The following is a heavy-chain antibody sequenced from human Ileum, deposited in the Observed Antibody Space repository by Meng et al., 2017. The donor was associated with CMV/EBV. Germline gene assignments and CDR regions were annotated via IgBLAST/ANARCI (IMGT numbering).Heavy chain of an antibody. Sequence: QVQGAGPGLVHPSPTLSLTCTAFGGSITSGNYYWSWIRQPPGRGLEWIGYNYYSGSPYYKPSLKSRVTISLDTSKNQFSLNLRSVTATDSAVYYCVRQVVAASFDYWGQGALVTVSS. CDR1: GGSITSGNYY. V-gene: IGHV4-30-4*08. D-gene: IGHD2-15*01. CDR3: VRQVVAASFDY. J-gene: IGHJ4*02. CDR2: NYYSGSP.